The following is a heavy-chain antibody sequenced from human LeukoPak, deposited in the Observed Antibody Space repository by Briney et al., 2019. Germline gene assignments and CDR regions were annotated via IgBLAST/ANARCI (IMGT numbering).Heavy chain of an antibody. CDR3: AREPLGFLEWFGFDY. J-gene: IGHJ4*02. CDR1: GYTYTSYY. V-gene: IGHV1-46*01. Sequence: GASVKVSCKASGYTYTSYYMHWVRQAPGQGLEWMGIINPSGGSTSYAQKFQGRVTMTRDTSTSTVYMELSSLRSEGTAVYYCAREPLGFLEWFGFDYWGQGTLVTVSS. D-gene: IGHD3-3*02. CDR2: INPSGGST.